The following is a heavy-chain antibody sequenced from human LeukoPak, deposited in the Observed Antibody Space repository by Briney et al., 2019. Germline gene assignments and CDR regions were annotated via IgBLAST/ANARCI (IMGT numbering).Heavy chain of an antibody. Sequence: SETLSLTCAVSGGSISSGAYSWSWIRQPPGKGLEWIGYIYHSGSSYYNPSLKSRVTISVDTSKNQFSLKLSSVTAADTAVYYCARQVTFGYAYAYYFDYWGQGSLVTVSS. CDR3: ARQVTFGYAYAYYFDY. V-gene: IGHV4-30-2*03. J-gene: IGHJ4*02. CDR2: IYHSGSS. CDR1: GGSISSGAYS. D-gene: IGHD5-18*01.